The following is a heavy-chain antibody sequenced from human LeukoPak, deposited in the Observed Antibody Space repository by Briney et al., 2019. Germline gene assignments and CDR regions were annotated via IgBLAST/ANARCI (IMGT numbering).Heavy chain of an antibody. CDR1: GFTFSSYG. Sequence: GGSLRLSCAASGFTFSSYGMSWVRQAPGKGLEWVSAISGSGGSTYYADSVKGRFTISRDNSKNTLYLQMNSLRAEDTAVYYCAKARDSYGYQYYFDYWGQGTLVTVSS. CDR2: ISGSGGST. V-gene: IGHV3-23*01. D-gene: IGHD5-18*01. CDR3: AKARDSYGYQYYFDY. J-gene: IGHJ4*02.